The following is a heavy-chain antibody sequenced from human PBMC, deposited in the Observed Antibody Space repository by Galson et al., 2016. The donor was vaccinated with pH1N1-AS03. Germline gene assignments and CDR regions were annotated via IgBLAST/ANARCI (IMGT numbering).Heavy chain of an antibody. J-gene: IGHJ4*02. CDR3: AKDRAYTFEGRFDS. V-gene: IGHV1-69*13. CDR2: IIAIFGTT. CDR1: GGIFRSFA. D-gene: IGHD5-18*01. Sequence: SVKVSCKASGGIFRSFAISWVRQAPGQGLEWMGGIIAIFGTTNYARRFQGRVTITADESTTTAYMELSSLRSDDTAVYYCAKDRAYTFEGRFDSWGRGNVVTVSS.